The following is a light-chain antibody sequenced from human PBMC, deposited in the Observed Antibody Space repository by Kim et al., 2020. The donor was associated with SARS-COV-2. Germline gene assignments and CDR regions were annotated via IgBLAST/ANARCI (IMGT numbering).Light chain of an antibody. CDR3: QQHHYWRA. Sequence: SVSQGASAPLSCRAGHSNSSNLCWYQQQPGQAPRFLIYGASTRAAGIPARCSGSGSGTEFTLTSSSLQSDDFATDYCQQHHYWRAFGQGTRLEIK. CDR2: GAS. CDR1: HSNSSN. V-gene: IGKV3-15*01. J-gene: IGKJ5*01.